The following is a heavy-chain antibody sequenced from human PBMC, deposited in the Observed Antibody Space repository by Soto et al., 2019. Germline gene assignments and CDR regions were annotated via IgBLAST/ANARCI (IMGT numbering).Heavy chain of an antibody. CDR1: GASITSYY. CDR3: ARYARIPDY. J-gene: IGHJ4*02. Sequence: QVQLQESGPGLVKPSETLSLTCTVSGASITSYYWSWIRQPPGQGLESLGYIYYTGDTNSNPSLKGRLTISIDTSKNQFSLKLSSVTAADTAIYYCARYARIPDYWGQGTLVTVSS. V-gene: IGHV4-59*01. CDR2: IYYTGDT. D-gene: IGHD2-2*01.